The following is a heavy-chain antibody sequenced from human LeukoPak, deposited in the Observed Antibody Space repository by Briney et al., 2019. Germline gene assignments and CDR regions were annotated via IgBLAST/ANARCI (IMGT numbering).Heavy chain of an antibody. V-gene: IGHV4-59*01. D-gene: IGHD2-2*01. CDR2: IYYSGST. J-gene: IGHJ6*02. CDR1: GGSISSYY. Sequence: SETLSLTCTVSGGSISSYYWSWIRQPPGKGLEWIGYIYYSGSTNYNPSLKSRVTISVDTSKNQFSLKLSSVTAADTAVYYCAREDVVVPAAKGYYYYYGMDVWGQGTTVTVSS. CDR3: AREDVVVPAAKGYYYYYGMDV.